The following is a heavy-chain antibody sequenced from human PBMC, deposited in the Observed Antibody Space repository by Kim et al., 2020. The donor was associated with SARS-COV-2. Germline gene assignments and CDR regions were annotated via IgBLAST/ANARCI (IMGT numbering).Heavy chain of an antibody. D-gene: IGHD3-9*01. V-gene: IGHV3-11*05. CDR3: ARDPLTIFRRMDV. CDR2: ISSSSSYT. CDR1: GFTFSDYY. J-gene: IGHJ6*02. Sequence: GGSLRLSCAASGFTFSDYYMSWIRQAPGKGLEWVSYISSSSSYTNYADSVKGRFTISRDNAKNSLYLQMNSLRAEDTAVYYCARDPLTIFRRMDVWGQGTTVTVSS.